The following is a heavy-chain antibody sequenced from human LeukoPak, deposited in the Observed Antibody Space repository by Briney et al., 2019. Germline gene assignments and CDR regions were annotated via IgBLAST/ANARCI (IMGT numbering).Heavy chain of an antibody. CDR3: AKDRDGADRIVL. J-gene: IGHJ4*02. CDR1: AYDFTGYY. D-gene: IGHD5-24*01. V-gene: IGHV1-2*06. Sequence: GASVKVSCKVVAYDFTGYYIHWVRQAPGQGPEWMGRLNPNTGHAVYAFKFQGRVTITRDTSSNTAYMEVTRLTSDDTALYYCAKDRDGADRIVLWGQGTLVTVPS. CDR2: LNPNTGHA.